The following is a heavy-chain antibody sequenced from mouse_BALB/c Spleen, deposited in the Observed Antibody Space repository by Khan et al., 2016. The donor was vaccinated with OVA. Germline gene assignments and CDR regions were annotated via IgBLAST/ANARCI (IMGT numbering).Heavy chain of an antibody. CDR2: IGPGSSNA. CDR1: GYTFTSYW. V-gene: IGHV1S41*01. D-gene: IGHD1-1*01. CDR3: ARSNYYGSGLYAMDY. Sequence: DVVKPGASVKLSCKASGYTFTSYWINWIKQRPGQGLEWVGHIGPGSSNAYYNEIFKGKAILTVDTSFRIAYVQLSSLSSEDAAVYFCARSNYYGSGLYAMDYWGQGTSVTVSS. J-gene: IGHJ4*01.